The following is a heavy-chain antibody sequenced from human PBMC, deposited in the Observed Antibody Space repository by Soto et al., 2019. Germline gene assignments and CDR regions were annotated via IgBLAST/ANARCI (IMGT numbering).Heavy chain of an antibody. D-gene: IGHD6-19*01. CDR3: ARASIGIAVAGDLFYYCYGMDV. CDR2: ISAYNGNT. V-gene: IGHV1-18*04. J-gene: IGHJ6*02. CDR1: GYTFTSYG. Sequence: QVQLVQSGAEVKKPGASVKVSCKASGYTFTSYGISWVRQAPGQGLEWMGWISAYNGNTNYAQKLQGRVTMTTDTPTSTAYMELRSLRSDDTAVYYCARASIGIAVAGDLFYYCYGMDVWGQGTTVTVSS.